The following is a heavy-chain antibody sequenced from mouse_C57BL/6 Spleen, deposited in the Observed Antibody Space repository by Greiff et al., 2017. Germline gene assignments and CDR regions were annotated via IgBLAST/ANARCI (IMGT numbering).Heavy chain of an antibody. V-gene: IGHV6-3*01. D-gene: IGHD1-1*01. CDR3: TRHYGSSYVGYFDV. Sequence: GGSMKLSCVASGFTFSNYWMNWVRQSPEKGLEWVAQIRLKSDNYATHYAESVKGRFTISRDDSKSSVYLQMNNLRAEDTGIYYCTRHYGSSYVGYFDVWGTGTTVTVSS. CDR2: IRLKSDNYAT. CDR1: GFTFSNYW. J-gene: IGHJ1*03.